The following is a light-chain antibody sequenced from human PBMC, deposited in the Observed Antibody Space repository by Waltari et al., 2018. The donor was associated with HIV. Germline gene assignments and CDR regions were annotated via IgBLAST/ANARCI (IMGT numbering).Light chain of an antibody. J-gene: IGKJ1*01. Sequence: EIVMTQSPATLSVSPGARATLSCRASQSVGSNLAWYRQKPGQAPRLLIYYASTRATGIPARFSGNGSGTEFTLTISSLLSEDFAVYYCQQYNNWPPWTFGQGTKVEIK. V-gene: IGKV3-15*01. CDR2: YAS. CDR3: QQYNNWPPWT. CDR1: QSVGSN.